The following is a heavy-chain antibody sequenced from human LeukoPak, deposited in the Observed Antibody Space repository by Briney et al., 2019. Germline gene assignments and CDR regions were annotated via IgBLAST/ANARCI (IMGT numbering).Heavy chain of an antibody. CDR3: ASSLFCSGYYHYCDF. CDR2: FIPIFGTA. J-gene: IGHJ4*02. V-gene: IGHV1-69*01. D-gene: IGHD3-3*01. Sequence: ASVTVSCKASGGTFSSYAISWVRQAPGQGLEWMGGFIPIFGTANYAQKFQGRVTITADASTSTAYMELNSLRSEDTAVYYCASSLFCSGYYHYCDFWGQGTLVTVSS. CDR1: GGTFSSYA.